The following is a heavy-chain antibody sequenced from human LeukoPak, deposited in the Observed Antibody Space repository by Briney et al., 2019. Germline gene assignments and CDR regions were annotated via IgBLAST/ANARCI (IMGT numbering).Heavy chain of an antibody. D-gene: IGHD2-2*01. V-gene: IGHV4-59*01. CDR2: IYYSGST. J-gene: IGHJ4*02. Sequence: SETLSLTCTVSGVSSSSYYWTWIRQPPGKGLEWIGCIYYSGSTNYNPSLKSRVTISVDTSKNQFSLKLSSVTAADTAVYYCARALKVPAASGLFDYWGQGTLVTVSS. CDR1: GVSSSSYY. CDR3: ARALKVPAASGLFDY.